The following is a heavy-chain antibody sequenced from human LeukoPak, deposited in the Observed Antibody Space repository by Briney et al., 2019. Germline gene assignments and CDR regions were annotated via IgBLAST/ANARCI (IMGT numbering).Heavy chain of an antibody. J-gene: IGHJ4*02. Sequence: GGSLRLSCAASGFTASSKYMTWVRQAPGKGLEWVSAISGSGGSTYYADSVKGRFTISRDNSKNTLYLQMNSLRAEDTAVYYCANAVRGYSYFNDYWGQGTLVTVSS. V-gene: IGHV3-23*01. CDR1: GFTASSKY. CDR3: ANAVRGYSYFNDY. D-gene: IGHD5-18*01. CDR2: ISGSGGST.